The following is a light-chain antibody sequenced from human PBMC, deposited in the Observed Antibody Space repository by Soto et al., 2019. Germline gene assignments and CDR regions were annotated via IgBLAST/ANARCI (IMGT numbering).Light chain of an antibody. Sequence: EIVMTQSPATLSVSPGERATLSCRASQSVSSNLAWYQQKPCQAPRLLIYGASTRATGIPARFSGSGSGTEFTLAISSLQSEDFAVYYCQQYNNWPSCTFGQGTKVEIK. CDR1: QSVSSN. CDR3: QQYNNWPSCT. J-gene: IGKJ1*01. CDR2: GAS. V-gene: IGKV3-15*01.